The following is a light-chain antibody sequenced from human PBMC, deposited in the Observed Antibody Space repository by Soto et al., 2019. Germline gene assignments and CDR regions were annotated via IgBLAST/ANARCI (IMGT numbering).Light chain of an antibody. CDR3: QQARSFLLT. CDR1: EAISSW. J-gene: IGKJ4*01. CDR2: SAS. V-gene: IGKV1-12*01. Sequence: DIKMTQSPSSVSASVGDRVTITCRASEAISSWLAWYQQKPGRAPKLLIYSASSLQNGAPSRFTGSGSGTDFTLTITSLQPDDTAIYYCQQARSFLLTFGGGTKVEIK.